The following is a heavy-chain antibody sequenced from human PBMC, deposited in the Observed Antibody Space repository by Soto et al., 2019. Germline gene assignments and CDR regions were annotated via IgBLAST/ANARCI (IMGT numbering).Heavy chain of an antibody. CDR2: IYYSGST. CDR3: AGERGYYY. CDR1: GGSIRSYY. Sequence: QVQLQESGPGLVKPSETLSLTCTVSGGSIRSYYWSWIRQSPGKGLEWIGYIYYSGSTYYNPSLTSRVAISVDTSKNQFSLKLSSVTAADTAVYYGAGERGYYYWGQGTLVTVSS. V-gene: IGHV4-59*01. J-gene: IGHJ4*02. D-gene: IGHD1-26*01.